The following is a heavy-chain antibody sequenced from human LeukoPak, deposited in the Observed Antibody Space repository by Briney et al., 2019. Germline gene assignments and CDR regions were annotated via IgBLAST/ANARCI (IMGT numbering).Heavy chain of an antibody. CDR1: SYSISCGYY. J-gene: IGHJ4*02. Sequence: SETLSLTCSVTSYSISCGYYWVWIRQPPGKGLEWIGTIYHTGSTSYNPSLSSRVTMSVEASKNQFSLKLSSLTAADTAVYYCARDVGSAFDYWGQGLLVTVSS. V-gene: IGHV4-38-2*02. CDR3: ARDVGSAFDY. CDR2: IYHTGST. D-gene: IGHD1-26*01.